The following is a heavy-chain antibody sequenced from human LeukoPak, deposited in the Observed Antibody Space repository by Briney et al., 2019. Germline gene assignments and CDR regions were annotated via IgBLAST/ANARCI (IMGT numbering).Heavy chain of an antibody. Sequence: SETLSLTCTVSGGSISSYYWSWIRQPPGKGLEWIGYIYYSGSTNYNPSLKSRVTISVDTSKNQFSLKLSSVTAADTAVYYCARDVRYTSSWYADWGQGTLVTVSS. CDR3: ARDVRYTSSWYAD. D-gene: IGHD6-13*01. V-gene: IGHV4-59*01. CDR2: IYYSGST. J-gene: IGHJ4*02. CDR1: GGSISSYY.